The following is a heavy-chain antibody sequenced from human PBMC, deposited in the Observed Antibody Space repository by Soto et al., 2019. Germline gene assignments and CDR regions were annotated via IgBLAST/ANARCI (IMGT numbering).Heavy chain of an antibody. CDR3: SGVCVSSQGY. D-gene: IGHD3-10*01. J-gene: IGHJ6*01. CDR2: INPNSGGT. Sequence: SVKVTCEAPGYTFNGYSMPWVRQAPGQGLEWMGWINPNSGGTNYAQKFQGRVTMTRDTSISTAYMELSRLESGGTGGSFWSGVCVSSQGYWGQ. V-gene: IGHV1-2*02. CDR1: GYTFNGYS.